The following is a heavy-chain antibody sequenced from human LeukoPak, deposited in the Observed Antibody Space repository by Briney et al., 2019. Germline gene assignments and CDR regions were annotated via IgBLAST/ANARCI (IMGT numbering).Heavy chain of an antibody. CDR2: ISSSSSYI. D-gene: IGHD3-10*01. Sequence: GGSLRLSCAASGFTFSSYSMNWVRQAPGKGLEWVSSISSSSSYIYYADSVKGRFTISRDNAKNSLYLQMNSLRSDDTAVYYCARDRASSGSYYPTGDYWGQGTLVTVSS. CDR1: GFTFSSYS. J-gene: IGHJ4*02. CDR3: ARDRASSGSYYPTGDY. V-gene: IGHV3-21*04.